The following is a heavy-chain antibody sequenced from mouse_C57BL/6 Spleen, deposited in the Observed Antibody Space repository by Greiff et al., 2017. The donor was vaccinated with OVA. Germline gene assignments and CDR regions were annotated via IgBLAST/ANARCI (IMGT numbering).Heavy chain of an antibody. D-gene: IGHD1-1*01. V-gene: IGHV1-20*01. CDR3: ARSTYYGSSYYAMDY. Sequence: EVQLQQSGPELVKPGDSVKISCKASGYSFTGYFMNWVMQSHGKSLEWIGRINPYNGDTFYNQKFKGKATLTVDKSSSTAHMELRSLTSEDSAVYYCARSTYYGSSYYAMDYRGQGTSVTVSS. CDR1: GYSFTGYF. J-gene: IGHJ4*01. CDR2: INPYNGDT.